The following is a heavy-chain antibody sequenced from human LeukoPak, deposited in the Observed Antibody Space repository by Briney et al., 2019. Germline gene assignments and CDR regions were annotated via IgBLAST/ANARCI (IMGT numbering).Heavy chain of an antibody. CDR3: ARNVLLWFGELLGAFDI. D-gene: IGHD3-10*01. J-gene: IGHJ3*02. CDR1: GYTFTSYA. V-gene: IGHV1-18*01. CDR2: ISAYNGNT. Sequence: ASVKVSCKGSGYTFTSYAISWVRQAPGQGLEWMGWISAYNGNTNYAQKLQGRVTMTTDTSTSTAYMELRSLRSDDTAVYYCARNVLLWFGELLGAFDIWGQGTMVTVSS.